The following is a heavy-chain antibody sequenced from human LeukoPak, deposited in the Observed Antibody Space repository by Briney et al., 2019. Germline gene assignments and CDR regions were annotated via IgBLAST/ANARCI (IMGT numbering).Heavy chain of an antibody. CDR1: GGSFSGYY. CDR2: INHSGST. V-gene: IGHV4-34*01. D-gene: IGHD3-22*01. CDR3: AREGRYYYDSSGYGNPRWFDP. J-gene: IGHJ5*02. Sequence: SETLSLTCAVYGGSFSGYYWSWIRQPPGKGLEWIGEINHSGSTNYNPSLKSRVTISVDTSKNQFSLKLSSVTAADTAVYYCAREGRYYYDSSGYGNPRWFDPWGQGTLVTVSS.